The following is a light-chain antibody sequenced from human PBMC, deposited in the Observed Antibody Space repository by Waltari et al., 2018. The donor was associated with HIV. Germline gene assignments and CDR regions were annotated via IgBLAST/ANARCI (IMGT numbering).Light chain of an antibody. CDR2: WAS. Sequence: DIVMTQSPDSLAVSLGERATINCKSSQSLSRSSNNLNFLAWYQQKPGPPPNLLLYWASTRESGVPDRFSGSGSGTDFTLTISILQAEDVAVYYCQQCYSVPVTFGPGTKVDIK. V-gene: IGKV4-1*01. CDR3: QQCYSVPVT. J-gene: IGKJ3*01. CDR1: QSLSRSSNNLNF.